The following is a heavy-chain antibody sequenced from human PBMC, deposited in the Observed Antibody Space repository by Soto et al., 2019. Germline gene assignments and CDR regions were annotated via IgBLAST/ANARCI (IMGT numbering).Heavy chain of an antibody. CDR2: INAGNGNT. Sequence: ASVKVSCKASGYTFTSYYMHWVRQAPGQRLEWMGWINAGNGNTKYSQKFQGRVTITRDTSASTAYMELSSLRSEDTAVYYCARVRGLVGTFDYWGQGTLVTVSS. CDR1: GYTFTSYY. J-gene: IGHJ4*02. V-gene: IGHV1-3*01. CDR3: ARVRGLVGTFDY. D-gene: IGHD2-2*01.